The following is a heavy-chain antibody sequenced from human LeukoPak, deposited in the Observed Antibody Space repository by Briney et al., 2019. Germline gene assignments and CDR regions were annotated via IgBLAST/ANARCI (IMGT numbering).Heavy chain of an antibody. J-gene: IGHJ6*04. CDR3: AKDGEWNPPDV. Sequence: GGSLRLSCAASGFTFSSYAMSWVRQAPGKGLEWVSVISGSSDITYYADSVKGRFTISRDSSKNTLYLQMNSLRAEDTAVYYCAKDGEWNPPDVWGKGTTVTVSS. D-gene: IGHD1-1*01. CDR1: GFTFSSYA. V-gene: IGHV3-23*01. CDR2: ISGSSDIT.